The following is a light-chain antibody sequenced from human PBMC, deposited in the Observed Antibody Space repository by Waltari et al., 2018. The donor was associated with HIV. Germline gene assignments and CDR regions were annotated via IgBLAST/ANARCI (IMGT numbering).Light chain of an antibody. V-gene: IGKV4-1*01. CDR1: QSVLYSSNNKNY. Sequence: DIVMTQSPDSLAVSLCERATINCKSSQSVLYSSNNKNYLAWYQQKPGQPPKLLIYWASTRESGVPDRFSGSGSGTDFTLTISSLQAEDVAVYYCQQYYSTPDTFGQGTKLEI. J-gene: IGKJ2*01. CDR3: QQYYSTPDT. CDR2: WAS.